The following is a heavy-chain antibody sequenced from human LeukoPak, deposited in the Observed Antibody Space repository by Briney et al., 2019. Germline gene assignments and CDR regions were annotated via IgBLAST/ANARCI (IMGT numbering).Heavy chain of an antibody. D-gene: IGHD3-22*01. V-gene: IGHV5-51*01. CDR1: GYSFTSYW. J-gene: IGHJ4*02. CDR2: IFPGDSDT. CDR3: ARRLTYGSRAYYCLDY. Sequence: PGESLKISCKGSGYSFTSYWIGWVRQKPGKGLEWMGIIFPGDSDTRYSPSFQGQVTISADKSISTAYLQWSSLKASDTAMYYCARRLTYGSRAYYCLDYWGQGTLVTVSS.